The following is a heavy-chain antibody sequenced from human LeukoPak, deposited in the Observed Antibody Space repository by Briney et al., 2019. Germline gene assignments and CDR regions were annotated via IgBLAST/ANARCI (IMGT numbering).Heavy chain of an antibody. Sequence: GGSLRLSCETSGFIFSNCWMTWVRQAPGKGLEWVANIKTDASEKYYADSVKGRFTISRDNAKNSVYLQMNSLRVEDTAVYYCARDHVGGKYYYMDVWGKGTTVTVSS. CDR3: ARDHVGGKYYYMDV. D-gene: IGHD3-16*01. V-gene: IGHV3-7*01. J-gene: IGHJ6*03. CDR1: GFIFSNCW. CDR2: IKTDASEK.